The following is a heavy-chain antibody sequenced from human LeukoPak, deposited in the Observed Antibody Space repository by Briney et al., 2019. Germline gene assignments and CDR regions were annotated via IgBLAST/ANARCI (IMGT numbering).Heavy chain of an antibody. Sequence: GGSLRLSCAASGFTVSSNYMSWVRQAPGKGLEWVSVIYSGGSTYYADSVKGRFTISRDNSKNTLYLQMNSQRAEDTAVYYCARDTPYYYGSGSYYMDVWGKGTTVTVSS. V-gene: IGHV3-53*01. CDR2: IYSGGST. D-gene: IGHD3-10*01. CDR1: GFTVSSNY. CDR3: ARDTPYYYGSGSYYMDV. J-gene: IGHJ6*03.